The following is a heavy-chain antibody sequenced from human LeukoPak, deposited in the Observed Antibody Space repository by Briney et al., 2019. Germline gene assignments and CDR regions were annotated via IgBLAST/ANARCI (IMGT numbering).Heavy chain of an antibody. CDR2: ISSSSSTI. V-gene: IGHV3-48*01. D-gene: IGHD4-11*01. CDR1: GFTFSSYS. Sequence: GGSLRLSCAASGFTFSSYSMNWVRQAPGKGLEWVSYISSSSSTIYYADSVKGRFTISRDNAKNSLYLQMNSLRAEDTAVYYCARDRVRRTTNGMDVWGQGTTVTVSS. CDR3: ARDRVRRTTNGMDV. J-gene: IGHJ6*02.